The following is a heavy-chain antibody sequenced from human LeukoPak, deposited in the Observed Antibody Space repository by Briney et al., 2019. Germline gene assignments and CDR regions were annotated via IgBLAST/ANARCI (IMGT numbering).Heavy chain of an antibody. J-gene: IGHJ3*02. V-gene: IGHV4-31*03. CDR2: IYYSGST. D-gene: IGHD6-19*01. Sequence: SETLSLTCTVSGGSISSGGYYWSWIRQHPGKGLEWIGYIYYSGSTYYNPSLKSRVTISVDTSKNQFSLKLSSVTAAGTAVYYCAREGRSSGLYVAFDIWGQGTMVTVSS. CDR3: AREGRSSGLYVAFDI. CDR1: GGSISSGGYY.